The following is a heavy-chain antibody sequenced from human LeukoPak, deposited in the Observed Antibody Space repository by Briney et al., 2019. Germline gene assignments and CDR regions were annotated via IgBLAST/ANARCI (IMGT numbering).Heavy chain of an antibody. D-gene: IGHD1-26*01. CDR2: INPSGTT. CDR3: ARGSSGSYNY. CDR1: GGSISSGSYY. Sequence: PSETLSLTCTVSGGSISSGSYYWSWIRQPAGKGLEWIGRINPSGTTNYSPSLKSRVTISVDTSKNQFSLKLSSVTAADTAVYYCARGSSGSYNYWGQGTLVTVSS. J-gene: IGHJ4*02. V-gene: IGHV4-61*02.